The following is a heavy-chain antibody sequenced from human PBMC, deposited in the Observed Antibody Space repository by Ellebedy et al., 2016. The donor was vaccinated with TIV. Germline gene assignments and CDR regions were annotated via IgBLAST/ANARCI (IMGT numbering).Heavy chain of an antibody. J-gene: IGHJ5*02. D-gene: IGHD3-10*01. CDR2: ISSSGSTI. V-gene: IGHV3-11*04. CDR3: AKDHAPYYYGSEGFDP. CDR1: GFTFSDYY. Sequence: GESLKISCAASGFTFSDYYMSWIRQAPGKGLEWVSYISSSGSTIYYADSVKGRFTISRDNAKNSLYLQMNSLRAEDTAVYYCAKDHAPYYYGSEGFDPWGQGTLVTVSS.